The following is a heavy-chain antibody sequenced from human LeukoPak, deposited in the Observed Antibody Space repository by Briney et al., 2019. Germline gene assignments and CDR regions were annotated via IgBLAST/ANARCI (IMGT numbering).Heavy chain of an antibody. J-gene: IGHJ6*03. CDR1: GGTFSSYA. CDR2: IIPIFGTA. CDR3: ATRQGSTVTSVSYYYYMDV. D-gene: IGHD4-17*01. Sequence: ASVKVSCKASGGTFSSYAISWVRQAPGQGLEWMGGIIPIFGTANYAQKFQGRVTITADESTSTAYMELSSLRSEDTAVYYCATRQGSTVTSVSYYYYMDVWGKGTTVTISS. V-gene: IGHV1-69*13.